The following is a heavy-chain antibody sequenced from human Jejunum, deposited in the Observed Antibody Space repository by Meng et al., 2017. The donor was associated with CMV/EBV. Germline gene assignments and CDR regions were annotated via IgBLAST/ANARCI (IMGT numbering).Heavy chain of an antibody. J-gene: IGHJ4*02. Sequence: SGFTFSTYAMTWVRQAPGKGLEWVSTVSGSGGSTDYADSVKGRFTISRDKSINTAYLQWSSLKASDSAMYYCARRAGSLYYFDNWGQGTLVTVSS. D-gene: IGHD2-15*01. CDR3: ARRAGSLYYFDN. CDR1: GFTFSTYA. V-gene: IGHV3-23*01. CDR2: VSGSGGST.